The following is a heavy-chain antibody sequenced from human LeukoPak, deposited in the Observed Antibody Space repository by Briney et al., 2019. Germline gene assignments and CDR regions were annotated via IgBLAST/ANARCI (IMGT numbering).Heavy chain of an antibody. J-gene: IGHJ4*02. V-gene: IGHV3-33*08. CDR2: IWYDGTNK. CDR1: GFTFSSYA. D-gene: IGHD3-22*01. Sequence: GGSLRLSCAASGFTFSSYAMHWVRQAPGKGLEWVAVIWYDGTNKYYADSVKGRFTISRDSPKNTLYLQMNSLRAEDTAVYYCARAAYDNSGYLTLWGQGTLVTVSS. CDR3: ARAAYDNSGYLTL.